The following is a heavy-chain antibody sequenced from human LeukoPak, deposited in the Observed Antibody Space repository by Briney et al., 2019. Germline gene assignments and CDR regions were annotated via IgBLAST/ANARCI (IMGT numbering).Heavy chain of an antibody. J-gene: IGHJ4*02. V-gene: IGHV4-30-4*08. D-gene: IGHD3-3*01. CDR1: GGSISSGDYY. Sequence: SETLSLTCTVSGGSISSGDYYWSWIRQPPGKGLEWIGYIYYSGSTYYNPSLKSRVTISVDTSKNQFSLKLRSVTAADTAVYYCAREFGVVTVYYDYWGQGTLVTVSS. CDR2: IYYSGST. CDR3: AREFGVVTVYYDY.